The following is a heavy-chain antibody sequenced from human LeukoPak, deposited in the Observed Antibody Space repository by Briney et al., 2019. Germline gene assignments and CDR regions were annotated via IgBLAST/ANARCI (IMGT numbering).Heavy chain of an antibody. J-gene: IGHJ5*02. V-gene: IGHV1-2*02. D-gene: IGHD6-13*01. CDR3: ARDQLATGYNWFDP. CDR2: INPNSGGT. Sequence: ASVKVSCKASGYTFTGYYMHWVRQAPGQGLEWMGWINPNSGGTNYAQKFQGRVTMTRDTSISTAYMELSRLRSDDTAVYYCARDQLATGYNWFDPWGQGTLVTVSS. CDR1: GYTFTGYY.